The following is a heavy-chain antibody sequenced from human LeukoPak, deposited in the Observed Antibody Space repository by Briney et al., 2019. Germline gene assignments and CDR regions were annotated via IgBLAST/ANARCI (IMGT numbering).Heavy chain of an antibody. CDR3: ARSCSGGSCPGDAFDI. CDR1: GYTFTSYY. Sequence: ASVKVSCKASGYTFTSYYMHWVRQAPGQGLEWMGIINPSGGSTSYAQKFQGRVTMTRDMSTSTVYMELSSLRSEDTAVYYCARSCSGGSCPGDAFDIWGQGTMVTVSS. V-gene: IGHV1-46*01. CDR2: INPSGGST. J-gene: IGHJ3*02. D-gene: IGHD2-15*01.